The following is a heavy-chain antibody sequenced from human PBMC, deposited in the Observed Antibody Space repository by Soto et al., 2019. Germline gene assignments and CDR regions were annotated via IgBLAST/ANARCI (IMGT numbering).Heavy chain of an antibody. Sequence: GGSPRLSCAASGFTFSTYWMHWVRRAPGKGLVWVSRINSDGSSRNYADSVNGRFTISRDNAKNTVYLQMNSLRAEDTAVYYCARVKVAGTRGIDYWGQGTLVTVSS. CDR3: ARVKVAGTRGIDY. CDR1: GFTFSTYW. D-gene: IGHD6-19*01. J-gene: IGHJ4*02. V-gene: IGHV3-74*01. CDR2: INSDGSSR.